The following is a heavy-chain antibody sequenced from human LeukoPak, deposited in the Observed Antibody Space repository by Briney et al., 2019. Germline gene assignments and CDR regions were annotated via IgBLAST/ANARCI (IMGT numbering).Heavy chain of an antibody. CDR2: INHSGST. Sequence: TSETLSLTCAAYGGSFSGYCWSWIRQPPGKGLEWIGEINHSGSTNYNPSLKSRVTISVDTSKNQFSLKLSSVTAADTAVYYCATFHYYDSSAYFDYWGQGTLVTVSS. J-gene: IGHJ4*02. D-gene: IGHD3-22*01. CDR1: GGSFSGYC. CDR3: ATFHYYDSSAYFDY. V-gene: IGHV4-34*01.